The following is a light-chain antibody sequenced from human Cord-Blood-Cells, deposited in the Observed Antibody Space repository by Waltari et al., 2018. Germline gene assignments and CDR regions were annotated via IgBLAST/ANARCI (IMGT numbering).Light chain of an antibody. V-gene: IGLV2-23*01. J-gene: IGLJ3*02. Sequence: QSALTQPASVSGSPGQSITISCTGTSSDVGSYNLVSWYQQHPGKAPKLMIYEGSKRPSGVSNRFGCSQSGNTASLTIAGLQAEDAADYYCCSYAGSSTWVFGGGTKLTVL. CDR1: SSDVGSYNL. CDR3: CSYAGSSTWV. CDR2: EGS.